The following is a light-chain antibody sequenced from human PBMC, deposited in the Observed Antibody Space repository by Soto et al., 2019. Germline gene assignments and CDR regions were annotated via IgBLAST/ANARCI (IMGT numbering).Light chain of an antibody. V-gene: IGKV1-39*01. CDR1: QSIGSY. Sequence: DIQMTQSPSSLSASVGDRVTITCRASQSIGSYLNWYQQIPGKAPKLLIYAASSLQSGVPSRFSGSGSGTDFTLTISSLQPEDFAAYYCQQSDSTPWTFGQGTKVEIK. J-gene: IGKJ1*01. CDR2: AAS. CDR3: QQSDSTPWT.